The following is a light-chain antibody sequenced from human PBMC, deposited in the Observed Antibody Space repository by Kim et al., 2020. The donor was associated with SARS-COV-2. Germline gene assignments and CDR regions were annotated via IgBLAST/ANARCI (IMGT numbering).Light chain of an antibody. CDR1: TGQNNYA. V-gene: IGLV4-69*01. CDR3: QTWGSGIAV. Sequence: ASVKLTCTLGTGQNNYAIAWLQQQPGKGPRYLMRLYSDGRHTKGDGIPDRFSGSTSGSEYSLTISSLQSEDEADYYCQTWGSGIAVFGGGTQLTVL. J-gene: IGLJ2*01. CDR2: LYSDGRH.